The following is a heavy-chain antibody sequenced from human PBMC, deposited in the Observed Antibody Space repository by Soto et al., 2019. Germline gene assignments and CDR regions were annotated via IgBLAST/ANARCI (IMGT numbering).Heavy chain of an antibody. CDR3: ARAPSSKLYYDYVWGSPYFDY. V-gene: IGHV4-30-4*01. J-gene: IGHJ4*02. Sequence: SETLSLTCTVSGGSISSGDYYWSWIRQPPGKGLEWIGYIYYSGSTYYNPSLKSRVTISVDTSKNQFSLKLSSVTAADTAVYYCARAPSSKLYYDYVWGSPYFDYWGQGTLVTDSS. CDR1: GGSISSGDYY. D-gene: IGHD3-16*01. CDR2: IYYSGST.